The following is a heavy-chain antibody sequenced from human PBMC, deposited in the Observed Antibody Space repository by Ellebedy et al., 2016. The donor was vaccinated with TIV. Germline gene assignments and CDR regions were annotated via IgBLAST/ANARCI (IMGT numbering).Heavy chain of an antibody. CDR3: ARAPVVGATMIHFDY. Sequence: LRLXXTVSGGSISSGSYYWSWIRQPAGKGLEWIGRIYTSGSTNYNPSLKSRVTMSVDTSKNQFSLKLSSVTAADAAVYYCARAPVVGATMIHFDYWGQGTLVTVSS. CDR1: GGSISSGSYY. J-gene: IGHJ4*02. V-gene: IGHV4-61*02. D-gene: IGHD1-26*01. CDR2: IYTSGST.